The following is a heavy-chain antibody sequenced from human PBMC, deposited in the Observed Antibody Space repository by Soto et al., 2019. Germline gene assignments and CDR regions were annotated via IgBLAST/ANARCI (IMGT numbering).Heavy chain of an antibody. CDR1: GYTLTELS. V-gene: IGHV1-24*01. CDR3: ATVQLGNWYFDL. D-gene: IGHD1-1*01. Sequence: ASVKVSCKVSGYTLTELSMHWVRQAPGKGLEWMGGFDPEDGETIYAQKFQGRVTMTEDTSTDTAYMELSSLRSEDTAVYYCATVQLGNWYFDLWGRGTLVTVSS. CDR2: FDPEDGET. J-gene: IGHJ2*01.